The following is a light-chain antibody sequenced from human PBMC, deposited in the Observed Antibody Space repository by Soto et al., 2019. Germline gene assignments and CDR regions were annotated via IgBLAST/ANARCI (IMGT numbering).Light chain of an antibody. CDR3: HQSYSTLYT. J-gene: IGKJ2*01. V-gene: IGKV1-39*01. Sequence: DIQVTQSPSSLSASIGDRVTITCRASQIISSYLNWYQQKPGKAPKLLIYAASSLQSGVPSRFSGSGSGTDFTLTISSLPPEDFATYYCHQSYSTLYTFGQGTKLEI. CDR1: QIISSY. CDR2: AAS.